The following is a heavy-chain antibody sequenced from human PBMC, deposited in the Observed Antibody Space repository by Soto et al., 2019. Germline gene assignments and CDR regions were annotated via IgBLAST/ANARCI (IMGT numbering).Heavy chain of an antibody. CDR1: GFTFDDYS. CDR2: ISWNSGSI. Sequence: PGGSLRLSCAASGFTFDDYSMHWVRPAPGKGLEWVSGISWNSGSIGYADSVKGRFTISRDNAKNSLYLQMNSLRAEDTALYYCAKDATVTPYGMDVWGQGTTVTVSS. V-gene: IGHV3-9*01. J-gene: IGHJ6*02. CDR3: AKDATVTPYGMDV. D-gene: IGHD4-17*01.